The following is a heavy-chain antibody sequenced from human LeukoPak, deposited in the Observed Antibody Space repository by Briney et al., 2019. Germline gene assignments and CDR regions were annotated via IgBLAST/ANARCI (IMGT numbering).Heavy chain of an antibody. D-gene: IGHD1-7*01. CDR2: MNPNSGNT. CDR1: GYTFTSYD. Sequence: ASVKVSCKAFGYTFTSYDINWVRQATGQGLEWMGWMNPNSGNTGYAQKFQGRVTMTRNTSISTAYMELSNLRSEDTAVYYCARARWNYENWFDPWGQGTLVTVSS. V-gene: IGHV1-8*01. CDR3: ARARWNYENWFDP. J-gene: IGHJ5*02.